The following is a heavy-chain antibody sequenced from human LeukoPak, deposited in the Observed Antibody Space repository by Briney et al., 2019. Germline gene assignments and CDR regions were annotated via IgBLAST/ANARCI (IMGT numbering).Heavy chain of an antibody. J-gene: IGHJ3*02. Sequence: PGGSLRLSCAASGFIFSSDTMNWVRQAPWKGLEWVAVISYDGSNKYYADSVKGRFTISRDNSKNTLYLQMNSLRAEDTAVYYCARGARPAFDIWGQGTMVTVSS. V-gene: IGHV3-30-3*01. CDR1: GFIFSSDT. CDR2: ISYDGSNK. CDR3: ARGARPAFDI. D-gene: IGHD6-25*01.